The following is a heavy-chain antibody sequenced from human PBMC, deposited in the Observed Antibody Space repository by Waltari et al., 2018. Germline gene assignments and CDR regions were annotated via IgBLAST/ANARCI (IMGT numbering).Heavy chain of an antibody. CDR1: GYNFNGHY. CDR2: INSNTGGT. J-gene: IGHJ6*03. CDR3: ARDGSGSYWYYMDV. D-gene: IGHD3-10*01. V-gene: IGHV1-2*02. Sequence: QVQLVQSGAEVKNPGASVKVSCQASGYNFNGHYIHWVRQAPGQGLEWLGWINSNTGGTKYAQKFQGRVTMTRAASITTVYMELSSLSSDDTAVYYCARDGSGSYWYYMDVWGKGTTVTISS.